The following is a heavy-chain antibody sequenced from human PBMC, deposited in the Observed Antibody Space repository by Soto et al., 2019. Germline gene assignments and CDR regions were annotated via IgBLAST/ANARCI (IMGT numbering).Heavy chain of an antibody. Sequence: PGGSLRLSCAASGFTLSSYWMHWVRQAPGKGLVWVSRINSDGSSTSYADSVKGRFTISRDNAKNSLYLQMNSLRAEDTAVYYCARDHYGDYASYFDYWGQGTLVTVSS. CDR1: GFTLSSYW. CDR3: ARDHYGDYASYFDY. CDR2: INSDGSST. V-gene: IGHV3-74*01. J-gene: IGHJ4*02. D-gene: IGHD4-17*01.